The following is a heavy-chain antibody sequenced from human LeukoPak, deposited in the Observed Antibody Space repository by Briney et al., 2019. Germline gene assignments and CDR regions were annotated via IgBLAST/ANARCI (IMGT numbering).Heavy chain of an antibody. CDR1: GFPFDDYG. V-gene: IGHV3-20*04. CDR3: ARDEYLWSGYYPNQVFDY. CDR2: INWNGGST. J-gene: IGHJ4*02. D-gene: IGHD3-3*01. Sequence: GGSLRLSCAASGFPFDDYGMTWVRQAPGKGLEWVSGINWNGGSTGYADSVKGRFTISRDNAKNSLYLQMNSLRAEDTAEYYCARDEYLWSGYYPNQVFDYWGQGTLVTVSS.